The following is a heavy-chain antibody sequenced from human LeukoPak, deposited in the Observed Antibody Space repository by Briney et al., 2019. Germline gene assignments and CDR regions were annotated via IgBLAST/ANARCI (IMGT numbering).Heavy chain of an antibody. V-gene: IGHV3-23*01. Sequence: GGSLRLSCAASGFTFSNYVMSWVRLAPGKGLEWVSGISGSGGTTYYADSAKGRFTISRDNSKNTLYLEMNSLRAEDTAVYYCAKDGDQVTVTKLDYWGQGTLVTVSS. CDR1: GFTFSNYV. D-gene: IGHD4-17*01. J-gene: IGHJ4*02. CDR2: ISGSGGTT. CDR3: AKDGDQVTVTKLDY.